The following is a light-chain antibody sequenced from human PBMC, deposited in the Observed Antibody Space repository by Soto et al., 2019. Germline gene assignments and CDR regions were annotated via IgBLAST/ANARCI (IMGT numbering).Light chain of an antibody. J-gene: IGLJ1*01. CDR2: DVS. Sequence: QSALTQPASVSGSPGQPITISCTGTSSDVGGYNYVSWYHQHPGKDPQVMIYDVSNRPSGVSNRFSGSKSGNTASLTISGLQAEDEADYYCGSYTTSSTLYVFGTGTKLTVL. CDR1: SSDVGGYNY. CDR3: GSYTTSSTLYV. V-gene: IGLV2-14*01.